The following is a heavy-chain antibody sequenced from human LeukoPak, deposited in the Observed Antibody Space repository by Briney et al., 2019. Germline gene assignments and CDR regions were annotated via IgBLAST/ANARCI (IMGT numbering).Heavy chain of an antibody. Sequence: SQTLSLTCAVSGGSISSGGYSWSWIRQPPGKGLEGIGYIYHSGSTYYNPSLKSRVTISVDRSKNQFSLKLSSVTAADTAVYYCASVEMATTSIDYWGQGTLVTVSS. J-gene: IGHJ4*02. D-gene: IGHD5-24*01. V-gene: IGHV4-30-2*01. CDR1: GGSISSGGYS. CDR3: ASVEMATTSIDY. CDR2: IYHSGST.